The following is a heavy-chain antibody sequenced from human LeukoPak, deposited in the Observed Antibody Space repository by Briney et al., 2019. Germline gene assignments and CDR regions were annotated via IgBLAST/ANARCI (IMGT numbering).Heavy chain of an antibody. J-gene: IGHJ4*02. V-gene: IGHV3-23*01. CDR1: GFTFSSYA. CDR2: ISGNGDTT. Sequence: GGSLRLSCAASGFTFSSYAMIWVRQAPGKXXDWVSVISGNGDTTDYADSVKCRFTISRDNSRNTVYLQMNSLRGDDTAVYYCVKDVNWSTYWGQGTLVTVSS. CDR3: VKDVNWSTY. D-gene: IGHD1-1*01.